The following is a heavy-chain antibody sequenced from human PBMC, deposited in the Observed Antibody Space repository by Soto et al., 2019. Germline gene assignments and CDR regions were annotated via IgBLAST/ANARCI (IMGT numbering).Heavy chain of an antibody. CDR3: ARDGLCSSTSCYVNWFDP. CDR2: INAGNGNT. D-gene: IGHD2-2*01. Sequence: ASVKVSCKASGYTFTSYAMHWVRQAPGQRLEWMGWINAGNGNTKYSQKFQGRVTMTTDTSTSTAYMELRSLRSDDTAVYYCARDGLCSSTSCYVNWFDPWGQGTLVTVSS. J-gene: IGHJ5*02. V-gene: IGHV1-3*01. CDR1: GYTFTSYA.